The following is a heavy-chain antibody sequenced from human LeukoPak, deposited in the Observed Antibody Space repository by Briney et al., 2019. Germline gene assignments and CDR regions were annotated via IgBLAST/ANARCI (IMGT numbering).Heavy chain of an antibody. Sequence: PGGSLRLSCAASGFTFSSSGMNWVRQAPGQGLEWVSYISSGSSTIYYADSVKGRFTVSRDNATNSLYLQMNSLRDEDTAVYYCARDPGYFDYWGQGSLVTVSS. CDR2: ISSGSSTI. D-gene: IGHD1-14*01. CDR1: GFTFSSSG. CDR3: ARDPGYFDY. J-gene: IGHJ4*02. V-gene: IGHV3-48*02.